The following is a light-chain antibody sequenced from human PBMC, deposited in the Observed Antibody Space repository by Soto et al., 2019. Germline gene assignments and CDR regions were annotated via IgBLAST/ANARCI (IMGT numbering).Light chain of an antibody. V-gene: IGLV2-14*01. CDR1: SSDIGSFNY. J-gene: IGLJ1*01. CDR2: EVN. Sequence: QSALTQPASVSGSLGQSITISCTGSSSDIGSFNYVSWYQQHPGKAPRLIIYEVNKRPSGLSNRFSGSKSGNTASLTISGLQAEDEADYSCSTLSRIAHYVFGTGTKLTVL. CDR3: STLSRIAHYV.